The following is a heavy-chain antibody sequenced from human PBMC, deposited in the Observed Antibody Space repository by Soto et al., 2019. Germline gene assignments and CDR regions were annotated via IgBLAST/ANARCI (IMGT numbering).Heavy chain of an antibody. D-gene: IGHD2-21*02. CDR3: ERGGGSDWHSNYLDP. V-gene: IGHV3-30-3*01. CDR2: ISYNGINT. Sequence: GGSLRLSCAASGFIFTSYAIHWVRQAPGKGLEWVALISYNGINTYYADSVKGRFTISRDNSNNTLYLQMNSLRSEDTATYYCERGGGSDWHSNYLDPWGQGTLVTVYS. CDR1: GFIFTSYA. J-gene: IGHJ5*02.